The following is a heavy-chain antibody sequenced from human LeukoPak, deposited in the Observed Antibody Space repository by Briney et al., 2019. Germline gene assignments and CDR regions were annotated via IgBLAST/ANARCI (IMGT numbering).Heavy chain of an antibody. D-gene: IGHD3-16*01. CDR1: GFTFSSYW. V-gene: IGHV3-7*03. Sequence: GGSLRLSCAASGFTFSSYWMNWARQAPGKGLEWVASINHNGNVNYYVDSVKGRLTISRDNARNSLYLQMSNLRAEDTAVYFCARGGGLDVWGQGATVTVSS. J-gene: IGHJ6*02. CDR3: ARGGGLDV. CDR2: INHNGNVN.